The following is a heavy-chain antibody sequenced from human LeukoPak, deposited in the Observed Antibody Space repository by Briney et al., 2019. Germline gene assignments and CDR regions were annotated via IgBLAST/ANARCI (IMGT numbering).Heavy chain of an antibody. Sequence: SVKVSCKAPGGTFSSYAISWVRQAPGQGLEWMGRIIPILGIANYAQKFQGRVTITADKSTSTAYMELSSLRSEDTAVYYCARDRGGSYSRAFDIWGQGTMVTVSS. CDR2: IIPILGIA. CDR1: GGTFSSYA. CDR3: ARDRGGSYSRAFDI. J-gene: IGHJ3*02. D-gene: IGHD1-26*01. V-gene: IGHV1-69*04.